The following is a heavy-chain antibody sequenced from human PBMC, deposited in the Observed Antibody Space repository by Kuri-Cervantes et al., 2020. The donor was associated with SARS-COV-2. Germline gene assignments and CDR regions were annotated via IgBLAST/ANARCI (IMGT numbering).Heavy chain of an antibody. Sequence: GSLRLSCTVSGGSISSYYWSWIRQPPGKGLEWIGYIYYSGSTNYNPSLKSRVTISVDTSKNQFSLKLSSVTAADTAVYYCARGDTDYYDSSGYSYYFDYWGQGTLVTVS. J-gene: IGHJ4*02. CDR1: GGSISSYY. D-gene: IGHD3-22*01. CDR3: ARGDTDYYDSSGYSYYFDY. V-gene: IGHV4-59*01. CDR2: IYYSGST.